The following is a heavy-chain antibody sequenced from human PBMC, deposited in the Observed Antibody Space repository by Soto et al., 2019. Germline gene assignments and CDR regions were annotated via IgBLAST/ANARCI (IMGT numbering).Heavy chain of an antibody. CDR3: ARVERGTVTTVVEAFDI. D-gene: IGHD1-1*01. CDR1: GGFVSSGSYY. Sequence: QVQLQQWGAGLLKPSETLSLTCAVYGGFVSSGSYYWSWIRQPPGKGLEWIGEMSHSGGTHFNPSLQGRVTISVATSKNQFSLKMSSVTAADTALYYCARVERGTVTTVVEAFDIWGPGTMVTVSS. J-gene: IGHJ3*02. V-gene: IGHV4-34*01. CDR2: MSHSGGT.